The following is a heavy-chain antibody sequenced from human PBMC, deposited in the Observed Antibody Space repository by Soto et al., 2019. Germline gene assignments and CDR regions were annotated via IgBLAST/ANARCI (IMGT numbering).Heavy chain of an antibody. CDR1: GFTFSSHS. Sequence: QVQLVESGGGVVQPGRSLRLSCAASGFTFSSHSIQWVRQAPGKGLEWVAVISYDGSIKYYADSVKGRFTISRDNSKNTAYLQKNSLRAEDTAVFYCARAWSTSGDLDYWGQGTLGIVSS. D-gene: IGHD3-10*01. CDR3: ARAWSTSGDLDY. CDR2: ISYDGSIK. J-gene: IGHJ4*02. V-gene: IGHV3-30*14.